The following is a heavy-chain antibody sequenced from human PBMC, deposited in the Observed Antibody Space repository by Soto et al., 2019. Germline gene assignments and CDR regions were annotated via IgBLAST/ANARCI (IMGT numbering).Heavy chain of an antibody. CDR1: GGSFRGYF. V-gene: IGHV4-34*01. CDR3: QGGDF. CDR2: INGSGNT. J-gene: IGHJ4*02. Sequence: PSETLSLTCAVSGGSFRGYFWSWIRQSPAKGLEWIGEINGSGNTYYNPSFKSRLTISVDTSTSQISLRLTSVTAADSAVYYCQGGDFWGQGTRVTVSS. D-gene: IGHD3-16*01.